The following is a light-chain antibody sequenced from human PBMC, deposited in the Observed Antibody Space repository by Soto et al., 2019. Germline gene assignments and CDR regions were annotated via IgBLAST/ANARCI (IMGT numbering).Light chain of an antibody. J-gene: IGKJ3*01. V-gene: IGKV1-27*01. CDR1: QGISSS. CDR3: QKYDSALFT. CDR2: AAS. Sequence: DIQMTQSPSSLSASVGDRVTITCRASQGISSSLAWYQQKPGKVPKLLIYAASTLQSGVPSRFSGSGSGTDFTLTISSLQPEDVATYYCQKYDSALFTFGPGTKVDIK.